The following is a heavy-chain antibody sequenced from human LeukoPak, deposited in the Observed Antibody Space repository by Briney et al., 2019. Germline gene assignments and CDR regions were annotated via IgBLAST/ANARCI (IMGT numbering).Heavy chain of an antibody. CDR3: AREIIVVVVAAQTVYNWFDP. CDR1: GGSISSGDYY. J-gene: IGHJ5*02. D-gene: IGHD2-15*01. V-gene: IGHV4-30-4*08. CDR2: IYYSGST. Sequence: SETLSLTCTLSGGSISSGDYYWSWIRQPPGKGLEWIGYIYYSGSTYYNPSLKSRVTISVDTSKNQFSLKLSSVTAADTAVYYCAREIIVVVVAAQTVYNWFDPWGQGTLVTVSS.